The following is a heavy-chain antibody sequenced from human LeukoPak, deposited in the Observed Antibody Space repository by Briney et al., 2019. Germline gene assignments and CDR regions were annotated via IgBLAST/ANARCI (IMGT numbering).Heavy chain of an antibody. V-gene: IGHV4-39*07. CDR2: IYYSGST. Sequence: SETLSLTCTVSGGSISSSSYYWGWIRQPPGKGLEWIGSIYYSGSTYYNPSLKSRVTISVDTSKNQFSLNLSSVTAADTAVYYCARVSVEGGGPPRYCFDYWGQGTLVTVSS. D-gene: IGHD6-19*01. CDR1: GGSISSSSYY. J-gene: IGHJ4*02. CDR3: ARVSVEGGGPPRYCFDY.